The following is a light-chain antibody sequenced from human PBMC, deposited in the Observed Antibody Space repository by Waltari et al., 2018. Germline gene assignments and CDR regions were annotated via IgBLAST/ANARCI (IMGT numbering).Light chain of an antibody. CDR3: STWDSSLSGVV. CDR1: SNNVGNLG. J-gene: IGLJ2*01. V-gene: IGLV10-54*04. CDR2: RNN. Sequence: QAGLTQPPSVSKGLGQTATITCTGNSNNVGNLGAAWLQQRRGHPPKLVSYRNNNRPSGISERFSTSRSGNTASLTITGLQPEDEADYYCSTWDSSLSGVVFGGGTKLTVL.